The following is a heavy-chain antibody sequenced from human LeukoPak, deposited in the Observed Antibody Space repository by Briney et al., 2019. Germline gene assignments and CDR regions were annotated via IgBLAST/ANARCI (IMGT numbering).Heavy chain of an antibody. CDR3: ARATTGYYYYMDV. CDR1: GFTFSSYE. Sequence: PGGSLRLSCAASGFTFSSYEMNWVRQAPGKGLGWVSYISTSGSTIYYADSVKGRFTISRDNAKNSLYLQMNSLRAEDTALYYCARATTGYYYYMDVWGKGTTVTVSS. D-gene: IGHD4-17*01. J-gene: IGHJ6*03. V-gene: IGHV3-48*03. CDR2: ISTSGSTI.